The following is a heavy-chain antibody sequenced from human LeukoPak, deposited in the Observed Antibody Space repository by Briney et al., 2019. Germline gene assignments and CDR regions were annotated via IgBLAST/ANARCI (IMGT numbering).Heavy chain of an antibody. Sequence: SETLSLTCAVSGYPITSFHYWGWIRQPPGKGLEWIGSFSHSGTTYYNPSLKSRVTILVDTSKNQFSLNLSSVTAADTAVYYCAREDCSSSSCHYYYYYMDVWGKGPTVTVSS. CDR3: AREDCSSSSCHYYYYYMDV. D-gene: IGHD2-2*01. CDR2: FSHSGTT. V-gene: IGHV4-38-2*02. CDR1: GYPITSFHY. J-gene: IGHJ6*03.